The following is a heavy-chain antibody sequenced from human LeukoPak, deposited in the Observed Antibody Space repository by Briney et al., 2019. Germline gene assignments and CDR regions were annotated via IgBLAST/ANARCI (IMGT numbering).Heavy chain of an antibody. D-gene: IGHD3-22*01. V-gene: IGHV4-34*01. J-gene: IGHJ4*02. CDR3: ARGPFFYDSSGYTPPFDY. CDR2: INHSGST. CDR1: GGSFSGYY. Sequence: SETLSLTCAVYGGSFSGYYWSWIRQPPGKGLEWIGEINHSGSTNYNPSLKSRVTISVDTSKNHFSLKLSPVTAADTAVYYCARGPFFYDSSGYTPPFDYWGQGTLVTVSS.